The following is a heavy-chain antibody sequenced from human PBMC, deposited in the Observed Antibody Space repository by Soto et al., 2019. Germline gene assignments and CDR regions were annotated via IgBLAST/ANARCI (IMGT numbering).Heavy chain of an antibody. CDR3: ARGWEWFSFDP. CDR2: IYHTGAT. Sequence: SETLSLTCTVSGDSTSMSSYYWGWIRQPPGKGPEWIGNIYHTGATYYNPSLQSRVTMSVDTSKDQFSLRLSSVTAADTAVYYCARGWEWFSFDPWGQGTLVTVSS. J-gene: IGHJ5*02. CDR1: GDSTSMSSYY. D-gene: IGHD3-3*01. V-gene: IGHV4-39*01.